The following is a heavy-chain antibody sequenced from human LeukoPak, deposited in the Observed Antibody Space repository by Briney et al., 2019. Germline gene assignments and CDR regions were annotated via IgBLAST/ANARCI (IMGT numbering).Heavy chain of an antibody. Sequence: GGSLRLSCAASGFTFSSYSMNWVRQAPGKGLEWVPYISSSSTIYYADSAKGRFTISRDNAKNSLYLQMNSLRDEDTAVYYCARGVRYYGMDVWGQGTTVTVSS. V-gene: IGHV3-48*02. CDR1: GFTFSSYS. D-gene: IGHD2-8*01. J-gene: IGHJ6*02. CDR2: ISSSSTI. CDR3: ARGVRYYGMDV.